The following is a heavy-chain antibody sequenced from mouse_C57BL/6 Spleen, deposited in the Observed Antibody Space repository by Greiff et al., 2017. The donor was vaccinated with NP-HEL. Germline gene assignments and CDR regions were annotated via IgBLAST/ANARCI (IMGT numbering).Heavy chain of an antibody. D-gene: IGHD4-1*01. CDR1: GYSITSGYY. V-gene: IGHV3-6*01. CDR3: ARREDWDLYYFDY. Sequence: EVKLQESGPGLVKPSQSLSLTCSVTGYSITSGYYWNWIRQFPGNKLEWMGYISYDGSNNYNPSLKNRISITRDTSKNQFFLKLNSVTTEDTATYYCARREDWDLYYFDYWGQGTTLTVSS. CDR2: ISYDGSN. J-gene: IGHJ2*01.